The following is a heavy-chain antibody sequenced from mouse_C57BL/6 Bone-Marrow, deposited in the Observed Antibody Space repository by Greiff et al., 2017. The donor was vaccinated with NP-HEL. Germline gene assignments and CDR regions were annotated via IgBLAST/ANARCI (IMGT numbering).Heavy chain of an antibody. Sequence: EVKLVESGGDLVKPGGSLKLSCAASGFTFSSYGMSWVRQTPDKRLEWVATISSGGSYTFYPDSVKGRFTISRDNAKNTLYLQMSSLKSEDTAMYYCARRLYYYGSSPFYAMDYWGQGTSVTVSS. CDR2: ISSGGSYT. CDR3: ARRLYYYGSSPFYAMDY. J-gene: IGHJ4*01. D-gene: IGHD1-1*01. CDR1: GFTFSSYG. V-gene: IGHV5-6*02.